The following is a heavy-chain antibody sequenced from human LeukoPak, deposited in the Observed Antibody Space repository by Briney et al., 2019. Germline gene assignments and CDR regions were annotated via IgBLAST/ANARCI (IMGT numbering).Heavy chain of an antibody. CDR1: GFTFSSYG. V-gene: IGHV3-33*01. CDR2: IWYDGSSK. J-gene: IGHJ4*02. CDR3: AREDSRYSTGWYVVD. D-gene: IGHD6-13*01. Sequence: GRSLRLSCAASGFTFSSYGMHWVRQAPGTGLEWVAVIWYDGSSKYYEDSVKGQFTISRDNSKNTLYLQMNSLRAEDTAVYYCAREDSRYSTGWYVVDWGQGTLVTVSS.